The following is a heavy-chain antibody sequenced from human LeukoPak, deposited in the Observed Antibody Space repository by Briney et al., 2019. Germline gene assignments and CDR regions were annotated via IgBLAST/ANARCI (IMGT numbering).Heavy chain of an antibody. CDR3: ARDPDYGDYGVFDY. D-gene: IGHD4-17*01. V-gene: IGHV3-7*04. Sequence: GGSLRLSCAASGFTFSSYWMSWVRQAPGKGLEWVANIKQDGSEKYYVDSVKGRFTISRDNAKNSLYLQMNSLRAEDMAVYYCARDPDYGDYGVFDYWGQGTLVTVSS. J-gene: IGHJ4*02. CDR1: GFTFSSYW. CDR2: IKQDGSEK.